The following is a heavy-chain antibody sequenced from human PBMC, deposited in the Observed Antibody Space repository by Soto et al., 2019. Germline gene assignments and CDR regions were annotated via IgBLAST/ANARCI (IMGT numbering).Heavy chain of an antibody. J-gene: IGHJ5*02. Sequence: SETLFLTCTVSGGSISSYYWSWIRQHPGKGLEWMGYIYYSGSTNYNPSLKSRVTISVDTSKNQFSLKMSSVTAAETAVYYCARASGSYWTIGGYNWFDPWGQGTLVTVSS. D-gene: IGHD1-26*01. CDR1: GGSISSYY. CDR2: IYYSGST. CDR3: ARASGSYWTIGGYNWFDP. V-gene: IGHV4-59*01.